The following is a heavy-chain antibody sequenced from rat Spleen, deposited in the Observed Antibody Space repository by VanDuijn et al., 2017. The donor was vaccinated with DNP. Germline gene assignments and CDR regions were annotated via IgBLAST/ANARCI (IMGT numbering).Heavy chain of an antibody. D-gene: IGHD1-12*01. Sequence: EVQLVESGGGPVQPGRSLKLSCVASGFTFNTYGMSWARQAPTRGLEWVASISPGGANTYHRDSVRGRFTISRDNAKNTLHLQMDGLRSEDTATYYCARHRTIMPYYYAMDAWGQGASVTVSS. CDR1: GFTFNTYG. V-gene: IGHV5S13*01. CDR3: ARHRTIMPYYYAMDA. J-gene: IGHJ4*01. CDR2: ISPGGANT.